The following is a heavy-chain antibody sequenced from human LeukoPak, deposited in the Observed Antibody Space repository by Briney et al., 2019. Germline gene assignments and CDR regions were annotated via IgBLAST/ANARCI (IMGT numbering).Heavy chain of an antibody. D-gene: IGHD3-3*01. J-gene: IGHJ3*02. V-gene: IGHV3-30*18. CDR2: ISYDGSNK. CDR1: GFTFSSYG. CDR3: AKDLSSFGVVMGSAFDI. Sequence: PGGSLRPSCAAYGFTFSSYGIHSVRQAPGKGLEWVAVISYDGSNKYYADSVKGRFTISRDHSKNTLYLQMNSLRAENTAVYYCAKDLSSFGVVMGSAFDIWGQGAMVTVSS.